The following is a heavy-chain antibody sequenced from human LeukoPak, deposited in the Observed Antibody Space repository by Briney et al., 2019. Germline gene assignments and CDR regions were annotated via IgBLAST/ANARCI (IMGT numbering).Heavy chain of an antibody. CDR1: GFTFSSYS. D-gene: IGHD4-17*01. CDR3: ARAPTTVTMDY. Sequence: GSLRLSCAASGFTFSSYSVNWVRQAPGKGLEWVSYISSSSSTIYYADSVKGRFTISRDNAKNSLYLQMNSLRAEDTAVYYCARAPTTVTMDYWGQGTLVTVSS. CDR2: ISSSSSTI. J-gene: IGHJ4*02. V-gene: IGHV3-48*04.